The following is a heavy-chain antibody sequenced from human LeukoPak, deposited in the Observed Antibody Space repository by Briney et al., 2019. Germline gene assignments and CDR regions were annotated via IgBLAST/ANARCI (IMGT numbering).Heavy chain of an antibody. V-gene: IGHV4-34*01. Sequence: SETLSLTCAVYGGSFSSYYWSWIRQPPGKGLEWIGEINHSGSTNYNPSLKSRVTISVDTSKNQFSLKLSSVTAADTAVYYCARYAQTGYSSSWSFDYWGQGTLVTVSS. CDR3: ARYAQTGYSSSWSFDY. D-gene: IGHD6-13*01. CDR2: INHSGST. CDR1: GGSFSSYY. J-gene: IGHJ4*02.